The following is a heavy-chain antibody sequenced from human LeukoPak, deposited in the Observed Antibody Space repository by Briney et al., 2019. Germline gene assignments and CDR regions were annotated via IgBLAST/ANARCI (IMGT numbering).Heavy chain of an antibody. CDR2: IHYSGST. D-gene: IGHD1-1*01. Sequence: SETLSLTCTVSGGSISNYYWSWIRRPPGKGLEWIGYIHYSGSTSYNPSLKSRVTISVDTSKNQFSLKLSSVTAADTAVYYCARVSWFPGTSYYYMDVWGKGTTVTVSS. J-gene: IGHJ6*03. CDR1: GGSISNYY. CDR3: ARVSWFPGTSYYYMDV. V-gene: IGHV4-59*01.